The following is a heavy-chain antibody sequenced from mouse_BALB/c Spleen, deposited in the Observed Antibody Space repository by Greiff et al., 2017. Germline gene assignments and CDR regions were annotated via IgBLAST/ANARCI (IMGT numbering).Heavy chain of an antibody. CDR1: GYTFTSYT. J-gene: IGHJ2*01. Sequence: QVQLKESAAELARPGASVKMSCKASGYTFTSYTMHWVKQRPGQGLEWIGYINPSSGYTEYNQKFKDKTTLTADKSSSTAYMQLSSLTSEDSAVYYCAREGGFTTVVYFDYWGQGTTLTVSS. CDR3: AREGGFTTVVYFDY. D-gene: IGHD1-1*01. V-gene: IGHV1-4*02. CDR2: INPSSGYT.